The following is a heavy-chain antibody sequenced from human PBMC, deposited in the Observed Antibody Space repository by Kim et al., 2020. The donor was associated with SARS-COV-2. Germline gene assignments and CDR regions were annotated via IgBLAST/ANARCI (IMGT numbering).Heavy chain of an antibody. CDR1: RFTFSSYS. Sequence: GGSLRLSCAASRFTFSSYSMNWVRQAPGKGLEWVSSISSSSSYIYYADSVKGRFTISRDNAKNSLYLQMNSLRAEDTAVYYCARNRGITGTPFDYWGQGTLVTVSS. J-gene: IGHJ4*02. CDR2: ISSSSSYI. V-gene: IGHV3-21*01. D-gene: IGHD1-20*01. CDR3: ARNRGITGTPFDY.